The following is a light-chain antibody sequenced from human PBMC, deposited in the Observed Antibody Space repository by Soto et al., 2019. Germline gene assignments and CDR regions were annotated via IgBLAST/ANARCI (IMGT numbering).Light chain of an antibody. CDR1: QSISTN. J-gene: IGKJ1*01. CDR3: QQYNNWPPWT. V-gene: IGKV3-15*01. CDR2: GAS. Sequence: EIVMTQSPATLSVSPGERVTLSCRASQSISTNLAWYQQKPGQAPTLLIYGASSRPTGIPARFSGGGSGTEFTLTISSLQSADFAAYYCQQYNNWPPWTFGQGTKVDFK.